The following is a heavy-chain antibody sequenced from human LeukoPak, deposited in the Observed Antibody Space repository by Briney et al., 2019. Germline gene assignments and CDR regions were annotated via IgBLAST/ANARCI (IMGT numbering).Heavy chain of an antibody. CDR3: AGEERGQAINY. V-gene: IGHV3-64*01. J-gene: IGHJ4*02. CDR1: GFTFSLYG. D-gene: IGHD2-21*01. CDR2: INSNGDST. Sequence: GGSLRLSCAASGFTFSLYGMHWVRQAPGKGLEFVSAINSNGDSTDYASSVKGRFTISRDNSKNTLYLQMGSLRAEDMAVYYCAGEERGQAINYWGQGTLVTVSS.